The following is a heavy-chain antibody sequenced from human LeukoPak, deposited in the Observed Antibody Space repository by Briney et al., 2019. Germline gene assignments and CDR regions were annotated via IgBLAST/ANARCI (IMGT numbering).Heavy chain of an antibody. CDR1: GGTFSSYA. J-gene: IGHJ6*04. CDR2: IIPIFGTA. V-gene: IGHV1-69*06. Sequence: GASVKVSCQASGGTFSSYAISWVRQAPGQGLEWMGGIIPIFGTANYAQKYQGRVTITADKSTSTAYMELSSLRSEDTAVYYCARNRPDYYGSGSSILTFGSYYYYGMDVWGKGTTVTVSS. CDR3: ARNRPDYYGSGSSILTFGSYYYYGMDV. D-gene: IGHD3-10*01.